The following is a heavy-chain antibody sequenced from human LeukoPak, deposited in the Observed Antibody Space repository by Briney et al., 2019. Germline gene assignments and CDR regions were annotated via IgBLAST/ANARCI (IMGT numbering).Heavy chain of an antibody. Sequence: ASVKVSCKASGYTFTGYYMHWVRQAPGQGLEWMGWINPNSGGTNYAQKFQGRVTMTRDTSISPAYMELSRLRSDDTAVYYCARAVDTAMVVFDYWGQGTLVTVSS. CDR1: GYTFTGYY. J-gene: IGHJ4*02. D-gene: IGHD5-18*01. V-gene: IGHV1-2*02. CDR2: INPNSGGT. CDR3: ARAVDTAMVVFDY.